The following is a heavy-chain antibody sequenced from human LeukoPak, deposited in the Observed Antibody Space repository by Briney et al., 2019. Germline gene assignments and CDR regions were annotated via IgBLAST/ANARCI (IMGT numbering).Heavy chain of an antibody. Sequence: PGGSLRLSCATSGFIFSHHGMNWVRQAPGKGLEWVSGIRADAVTTYYADSVKGRFIISRDNSKNTVYLQMNSLRAEDTAVYYCARVGIAAAIDAFDIWGQGTMVTVSS. CDR2: IRADAVTT. CDR3: ARVGIAAAIDAFDI. D-gene: IGHD6-13*01. CDR1: GFIFSHHG. J-gene: IGHJ3*02. V-gene: IGHV3-23*01.